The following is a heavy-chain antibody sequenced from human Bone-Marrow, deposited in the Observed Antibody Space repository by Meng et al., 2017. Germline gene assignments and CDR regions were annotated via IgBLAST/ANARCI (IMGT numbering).Heavy chain of an antibody. D-gene: IGHD3-16*01. V-gene: IGHV4-30-4*01. CDR1: GGSISSGDYY. CDR3: ARDLNAGGILVS. CDR2: IYYSGST. Sequence: QVQLQESGPGLVKPSQTLSLTCTVSGGSISSGDYYWTWIRQPPGKGLEWIGYIYYSGSTYYNPSLNSRLTISVDTSKNQFSLKLSSVTAADTAVYYCARDLNAGGILVSWGQGTLVRLL. J-gene: IGHJ5*02.